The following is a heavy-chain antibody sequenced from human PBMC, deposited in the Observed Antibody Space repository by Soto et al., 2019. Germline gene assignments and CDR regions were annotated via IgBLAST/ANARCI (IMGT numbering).Heavy chain of an antibody. J-gene: IGHJ4*02. D-gene: IGHD2-15*01. CDR3: ARGDCSGGSCYPTNPTPYYFDY. V-gene: IGHV4-31*03. Sequence: SETLSLTCTVSGDSITSGVHYWSWIRQLPGKGLEWIGYIFYSGPTYYNPSLKSRVTISVDTSKNQFSLKLNSVTAADTAVYYCARGDCSGGSCYPTNPTPYYFDYWGQGTLVTVSS. CDR1: GDSITSGVHY. CDR2: IFYSGPT.